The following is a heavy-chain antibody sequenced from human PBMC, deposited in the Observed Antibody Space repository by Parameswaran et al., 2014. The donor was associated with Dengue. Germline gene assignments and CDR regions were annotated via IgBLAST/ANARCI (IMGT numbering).Heavy chain of an antibody. V-gene: IGHV3-74*01. CDR3: ARGGDCGGDCPTYGMDV. J-gene: IGHJ6*02. CDR2: INSDGSST. D-gene: IGHD2-21*02. Sequence: WIRQPPGKGLVWVSRINSDGSSTSYADSVKGRFTISRDNAKNTLYLQMNSLRAEDTAVYYCARGGDCGGDCPTYGMDVWGQGTTVTVSS.